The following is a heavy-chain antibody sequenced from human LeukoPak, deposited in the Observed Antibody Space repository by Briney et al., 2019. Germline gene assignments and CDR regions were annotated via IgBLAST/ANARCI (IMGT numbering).Heavy chain of an antibody. V-gene: IGHV3-30*04. CDR2: ISYDGSNI. CDR1: GSDFNDYV. D-gene: IGHD5-12*01. Sequence: GRSLRLSCAASGSDFNDYVMPWVRQAPGKGLEWVAVISYDGSNIYYSDSVKGRFTISRDNSTNTMYVQMSSLRPDDTAVYYCAREMATTETFDYWGQGTLVTVSS. CDR3: AREMATTETFDY. J-gene: IGHJ4*02.